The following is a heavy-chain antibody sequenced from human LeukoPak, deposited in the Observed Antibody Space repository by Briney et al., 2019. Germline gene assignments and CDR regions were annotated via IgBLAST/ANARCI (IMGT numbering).Heavy chain of an antibody. Sequence: SETLSLTCTVSGGPFSTYYWGWFRQPPGKGLEWIAYIYYSGSTNYSPSLKSRVTISVDTSKNQFSLELRSVTAADTAVYYCARRLAASDAFDIWGQGTMVTVSS. CDR3: ARRLAASDAFDI. D-gene: IGHD2-21*01. J-gene: IGHJ3*02. V-gene: IGHV4-59*08. CDR2: IYYSGST. CDR1: GGPFSTYY.